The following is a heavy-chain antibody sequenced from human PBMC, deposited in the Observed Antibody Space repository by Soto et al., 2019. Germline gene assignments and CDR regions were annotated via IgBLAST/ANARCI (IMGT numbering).Heavy chain of an antibody. CDR2: IYHSGST. D-gene: IGHD3-22*01. V-gene: IGHV4-30-2*01. CDR1: GGSISSGGYS. Sequence: LSLTCAVSGGSISSGGYSWSWIRQPPGKGLEWIGYIYHSGSTYYNPSLKSRVTISVDRSKNQFSLKLSSVTAADTAVYYCARVTFDSSGYYYGKTYNWFDPWGQGTLVTVSS. CDR3: ARVTFDSSGYYYGKTYNWFDP. J-gene: IGHJ5*02.